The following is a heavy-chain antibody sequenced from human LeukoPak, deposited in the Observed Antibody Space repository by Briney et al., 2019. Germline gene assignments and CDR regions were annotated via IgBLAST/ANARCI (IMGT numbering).Heavy chain of an antibody. CDR1: GYSFTSYW. CDR3: ARDIKEAYCGGDCYSNGMDV. D-gene: IGHD2-21*02. Sequence: GESLKISCKGSGYSFTSYWIGWVRQMPGKGLEWMGIIYPGDSDTRYSPSFQGQVTISADKSISTAYLQWSSLKASDTAMYYCARDIKEAYCGGDCYSNGMDVWGQGTTVTVSS. CDR2: IYPGDSDT. J-gene: IGHJ6*02. V-gene: IGHV5-51*01.